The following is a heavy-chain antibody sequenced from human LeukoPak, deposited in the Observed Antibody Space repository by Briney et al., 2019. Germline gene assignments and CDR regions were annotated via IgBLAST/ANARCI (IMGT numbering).Heavy chain of an antibody. Sequence: SETLSLTCAVYGGSFSGYYWSWIRQPPGKGLEWIGEINHSGGTNYNPSLKSRVTISVDTSKNQFSLKLSSVTAADTAVYYCAAAINYDILTGYFYWGQGTLVTVSS. CDR3: AAAINYDILTGYFY. J-gene: IGHJ4*02. CDR1: GGSFSGYY. CDR2: INHSGGT. D-gene: IGHD3-9*01. V-gene: IGHV4-34*01.